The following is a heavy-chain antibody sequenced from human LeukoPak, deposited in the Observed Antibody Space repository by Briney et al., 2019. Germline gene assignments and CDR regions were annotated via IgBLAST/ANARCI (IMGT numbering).Heavy chain of an antibody. Sequence: GGSLRLSCAASGFTFSDYYMSWIRQAPGKGLEWVSYISSSGSTIYYADSVKGRFTISRDNAKNSLYLQMNSLRAEDTAVYYCARDIGMLVSWRVAVAGAYFDYWGQGTLVTVSS. CDR1: GFTFSDYY. D-gene: IGHD6-19*01. CDR3: ARDIGMLVSWRVAVAGAYFDY. V-gene: IGHV3-11*01. J-gene: IGHJ4*02. CDR2: ISSSGSTI.